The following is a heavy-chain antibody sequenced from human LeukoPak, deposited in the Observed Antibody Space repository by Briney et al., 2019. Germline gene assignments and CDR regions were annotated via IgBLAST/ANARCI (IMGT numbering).Heavy chain of an antibody. CDR1: GGSISSYY. CDR3: ARVPVYYYGSGSAFDY. D-gene: IGHD3-10*01. Sequence: SETLSLTCTVSGGSISSYYWSWIRQPPGKGLEWIGYIYYSGSTNYNPSLKSRVTISVDTSKNQFSLKLSSVTAADTAVYYCARVPVYYYGSGSAFDYWGQGTLVTVSS. J-gene: IGHJ4*02. V-gene: IGHV4-59*08. CDR2: IYYSGST.